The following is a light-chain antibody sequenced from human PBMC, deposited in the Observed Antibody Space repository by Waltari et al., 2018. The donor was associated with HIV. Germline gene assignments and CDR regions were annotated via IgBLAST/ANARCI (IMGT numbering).Light chain of an antibody. J-gene: IGLJ3*02. Sequence: QSGLSQPPPVSKTLRQTAILTCDGHDNNVGSPGAPWFQQHRGRPPKLLSYMTNGRPSCVSGRFSASRSGDTAYLSISSLESEDEAYYFFSSWDSTLSAWVFGGVTQLTVL. CDR1: DNNVGSPG. CDR2: MTN. CDR3: SSWDSTLSAWV. V-gene: IGLV10-54*01.